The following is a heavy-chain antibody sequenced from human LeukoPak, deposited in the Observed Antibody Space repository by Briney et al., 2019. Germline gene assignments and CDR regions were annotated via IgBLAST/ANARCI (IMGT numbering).Heavy chain of an antibody. V-gene: IGHV3-30*04. CDR2: ISYDGSNK. D-gene: IGHD3-10*01. J-gene: IGHJ4*02. CDR1: GFTFSSYA. CDR3: AKDAMVRGVIPTSFDY. Sequence: PGGSLRLSCAASGFTFSSYAMHWVRQAPGKGLEWVAVISYDGSNKYYADSVKGRFTISRDNSKNTLYLQMNSLRAEDTAVYYCAKDAMVRGVIPTSFDYWGQGTLVTVSS.